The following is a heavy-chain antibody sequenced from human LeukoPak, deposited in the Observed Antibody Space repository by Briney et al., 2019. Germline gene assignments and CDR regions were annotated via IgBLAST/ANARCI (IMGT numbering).Heavy chain of an antibody. V-gene: IGHV3-66*01. CDR3: ATARGVFDI. D-gene: IGHD2-15*01. J-gene: IGHJ3*02. Sequence: GGSLRLSCAASGFTISSKYMTWVRQAPGQGLEWVSVIYSGGSTYYTDSVKGRFTISRDNSKDTLYLQMNNLRAEDTAVYYCATARGVFDIWGQGTMVTVSS. CDR1: GFTISSKY. CDR2: IYSGGST.